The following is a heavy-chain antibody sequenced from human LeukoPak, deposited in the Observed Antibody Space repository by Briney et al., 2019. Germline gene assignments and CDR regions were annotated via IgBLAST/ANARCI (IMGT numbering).Heavy chain of an antibody. V-gene: IGHV1-69*06. CDR2: IIPIFGTA. D-gene: IGHD6-13*01. J-gene: IGHJ4*02. Sequence: SVKFSCKRSGGTFSSYAISLVRQAPGQGLEWMGGIIPIFGTANYAQKFQGRVTITADKSTSTAYMELSSLRSEDTAVYYCARAPAAGTDHFDYWGQGTLVTVSS. CDR1: GGTFSSYA. CDR3: ARAPAAGTDHFDY.